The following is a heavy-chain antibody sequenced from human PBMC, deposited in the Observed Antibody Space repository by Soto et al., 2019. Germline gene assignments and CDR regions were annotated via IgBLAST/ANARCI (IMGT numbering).Heavy chain of an antibody. J-gene: IGHJ6*02. CDR2: IYYSGST. V-gene: IGHV4-39*07. CDR3: ARDSYYDSSGYSMDV. Sequence: PSETLSLTCTVSGGSISSSSYYWGWIRQPPGKGLEWIGSIYYSGSTYYNPSLKNRVTISVDTSKNQFSLKLCSVTAADTAVYYCARDSYYDSSGYSMDVWGQGTTVTVSS. CDR1: GGSISSSSYY. D-gene: IGHD3-22*01.